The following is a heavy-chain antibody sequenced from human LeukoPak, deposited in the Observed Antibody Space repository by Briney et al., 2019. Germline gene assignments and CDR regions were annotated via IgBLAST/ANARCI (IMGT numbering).Heavy chain of an antibody. V-gene: IGHV4-61*02. CDR1: GGSISSGSYY. Sequence: PSEPLSLTCTVSGGSISSGSYYWSWIRQPAGKGLEWIGRIYTSGSTNYNPSLQIRVTISVDTSKNQFSLKLSSVTAADTAVYYCARVRIAVAGNYYYYYGMDVWGQGTTVTVSS. CDR3: ARVRIAVAGNYYYYYGMDV. J-gene: IGHJ6*02. D-gene: IGHD6-19*01. CDR2: IYTSGST.